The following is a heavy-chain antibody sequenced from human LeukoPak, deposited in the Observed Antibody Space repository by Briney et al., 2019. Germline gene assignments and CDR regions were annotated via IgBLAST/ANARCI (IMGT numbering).Heavy chain of an antibody. CDR2: ISYDGSNK. Sequence: PGRSLRLSCAASGFTFSSYGMHWVRQAPGKGLEWVAVISYDGSNKYYADSVKGRFTISRDNSKNTLYLQMNSLRAEDTAVYYCAKDSVYGYEAIRGGHADFDYWGQGTLVTVSS. CDR3: AKDSVYGYEAIRGGHADFDY. CDR1: GFTFSSYG. D-gene: IGHD5-18*01. J-gene: IGHJ4*02. V-gene: IGHV3-30*18.